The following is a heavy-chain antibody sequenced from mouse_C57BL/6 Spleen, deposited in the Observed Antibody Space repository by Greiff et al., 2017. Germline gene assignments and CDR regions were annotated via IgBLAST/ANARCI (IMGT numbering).Heavy chain of an antibody. CDR2: IDPNSGGT. CDR1: GYTFTSYW. D-gene: IGHD2-3*01. V-gene: IGHV1-72*01. J-gene: IGHJ4*01. CDR3: ASGLLLYYAMDY. Sequence: VQLQQSGAELVTPGASVTLSCKASGYTFTSYWMHWVKQRPGRGLEWIGRIDPNSGGTKYNEKFKSKATLTVNKPSSTAYMQLSSLTSEDSAVYYCASGLLLYYAMDYWGQGTSVTVSS.